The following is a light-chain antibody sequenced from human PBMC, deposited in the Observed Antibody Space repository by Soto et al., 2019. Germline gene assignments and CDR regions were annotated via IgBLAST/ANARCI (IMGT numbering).Light chain of an antibody. CDR3: HQYKSYPWT. J-gene: IGKJ1*01. Sequence: GDRVTITCRASQSISSWLAWYQQKPGKAPKLLIYDASSLESGVPSRFSGSGFGTEFTLTISSLQPDDFASYYCHQYKSYPWTFGQGTKVEIK. CDR2: DAS. CDR1: QSISSW. V-gene: IGKV1-5*01.